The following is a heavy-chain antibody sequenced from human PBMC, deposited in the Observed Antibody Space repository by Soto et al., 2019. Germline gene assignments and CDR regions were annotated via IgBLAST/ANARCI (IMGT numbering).Heavy chain of an antibody. CDR1: GGTISSHY. CDR2: ISYSGST. CDR3: ALATPVFYYSSSWSLDY. V-gene: IGHV4-59*11. Sequence: PSQPLSLPCTVSGGTISSHYWSWIRQPPGRGLEWIGYISYSGSTNYNPSLKSRVTISVDTSKNQFSLKLSSVTAADTAVYYCALATPVFYYSSSWSLDYWGQGTLVTVSS. J-gene: IGHJ4*02. D-gene: IGHD6-13*01.